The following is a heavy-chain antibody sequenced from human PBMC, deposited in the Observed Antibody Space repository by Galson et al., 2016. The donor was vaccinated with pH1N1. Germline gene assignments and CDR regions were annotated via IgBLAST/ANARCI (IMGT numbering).Heavy chain of an antibody. Sequence: PALVKPTQTLTLTCTFSGFSLSTSGVGVGWIRQPPGKALEWLALIYWDGDRRYSPSLKSKLAITKDTSRNQVVLRMTNMDPVDSATYYCAHSAPRIAGAPPPLDFDYWGQGTLVTVYS. J-gene: IGHJ4*02. D-gene: IGHD1-26*01. CDR1: GFSLSTSGVG. V-gene: IGHV2-5*02. CDR3: AHSAPRIAGAPPPLDFDY. CDR2: IYWDGDR.